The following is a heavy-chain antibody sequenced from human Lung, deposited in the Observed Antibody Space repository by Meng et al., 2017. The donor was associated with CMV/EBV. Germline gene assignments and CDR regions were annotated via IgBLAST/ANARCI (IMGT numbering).Heavy chain of an antibody. Sequence: SGXXLVXPTETLTLTCTVSGFSLSNARMGVSWIRQPPGKALEWLAHIFSNDEKSYSTSLKSRLTISKDTSKSQVVLTMTNMDPVDTATYYRARIRRAAYYDFWSGYYRFSWFDPWXQGTXVTVSS. CDR2: IFSNDEK. V-gene: IGHV2-26*01. CDR1: GFSLSNARMG. CDR3: ARIRRAAYYDFWSGYYRFSWFDP. J-gene: IGHJ5*02. D-gene: IGHD3-3*01.